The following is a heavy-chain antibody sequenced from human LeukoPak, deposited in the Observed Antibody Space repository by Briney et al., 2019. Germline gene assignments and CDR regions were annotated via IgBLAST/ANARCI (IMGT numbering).Heavy chain of an antibody. CDR1: GFTFSSYA. Sequence: GGSLRLSCAASGFTFSSYAMHWVRQAPGKGLEWVAVISYDGSNKYYADSVKGRFTISRDNSKNTLYLQMNGLRAEDTAVYYCARDGYSGYDYVDYFDYWGQGTLVTVSS. V-gene: IGHV3-30*04. J-gene: IGHJ4*02. D-gene: IGHD5-12*01. CDR2: ISYDGSNK. CDR3: ARDGYSGYDYVDYFDY.